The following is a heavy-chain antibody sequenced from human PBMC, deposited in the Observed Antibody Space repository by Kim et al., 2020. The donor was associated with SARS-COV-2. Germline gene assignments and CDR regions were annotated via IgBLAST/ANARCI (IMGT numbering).Heavy chain of an antibody. V-gene: IGHV5-51*01. CDR2: IYPGDSDT. J-gene: IGHJ5*02. CDR1: GYSFTSYW. Sequence: GESLKISCKGSGYSFTSYWIGWVRQMPGKGLEWMGIIYPGDSDTRYSPSFQGQVTISADKSISTAYLQWSSLKASDTAMYYCARHPYGSGSLNWFDPWGQGTLVTVSS. D-gene: IGHD3-10*01. CDR3: ARHPYGSGSLNWFDP.